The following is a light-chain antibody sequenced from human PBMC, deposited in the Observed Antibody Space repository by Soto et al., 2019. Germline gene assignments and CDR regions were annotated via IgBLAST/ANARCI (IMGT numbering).Light chain of an antibody. CDR1: QSVSSN. V-gene: IGKV3-15*01. J-gene: IGKJ1*01. Sequence: EIVMTQSPATLSVSQGERATLSCRASQSVSSNLAWYQQKRGQAPRLLIYGASTRATCIPARFSGSGSGTEVTLTVSSLQSGDFAVDHCQQYNNLPWTFGQGTKVEIK. CDR3: QQYNNLPWT. CDR2: GAS.